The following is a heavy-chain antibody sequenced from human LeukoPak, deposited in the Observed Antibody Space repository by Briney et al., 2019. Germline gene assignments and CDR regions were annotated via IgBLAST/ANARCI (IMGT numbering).Heavy chain of an antibody. Sequence: ASVKVSCKASGYIFTSYAMHWVRQAPGQRLEWVGWINAGNGNTKYSQKFQGRVTITRDTSASTAYMELSSLRSEDTAVYYCAMHVDTAMVFDYWGQGTLVTVSS. J-gene: IGHJ4*02. CDR2: INAGNGNT. V-gene: IGHV1-3*01. CDR1: GYIFTSYA. CDR3: AMHVDTAMVFDY. D-gene: IGHD5-18*01.